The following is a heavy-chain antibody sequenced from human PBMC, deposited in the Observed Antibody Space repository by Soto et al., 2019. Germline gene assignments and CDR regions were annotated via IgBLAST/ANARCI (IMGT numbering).Heavy chain of an antibody. CDR2: INPNSGGT. J-gene: IGHJ6*02. CDR3: ARDQSPSSGWPCMDV. CDR1: GYTFTDYY. V-gene: IGHV1-2*02. Sequence: GASVKVSCKASGYTFTDYYMHWVRQAPGQGLEWMGWINPNSGGTNYAQKFQGRVTMTRDTSISTAYMELNRLRSDDTAVYYCARDQSPSSGWPCMDVWGQGTTVTVS. D-gene: IGHD6-19*01.